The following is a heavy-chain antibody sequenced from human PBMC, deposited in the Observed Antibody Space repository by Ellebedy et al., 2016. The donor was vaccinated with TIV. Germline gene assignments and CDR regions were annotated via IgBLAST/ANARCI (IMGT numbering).Heavy chain of an antibody. CDR1: GFSFREYY. J-gene: IGHJ4*02. V-gene: IGHV3-11*01. D-gene: IGHD3-22*01. CDR3: ARNRNDFDANGYWNY. Sequence: GESLKISCAASGFSFREYYMSWIRQAPGKGLECVAYINHDGAIKYYADAVRGRFPVSRDNAENSLHLQMNSLRAEDTAVYYCARNRNDFDANGYWNYWGPGAQVTVSS. CDR2: INHDGAIK.